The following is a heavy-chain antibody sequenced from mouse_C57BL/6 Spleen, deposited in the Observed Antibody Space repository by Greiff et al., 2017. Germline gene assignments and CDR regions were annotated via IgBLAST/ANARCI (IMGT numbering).Heavy chain of an antibody. CDR3: ARDGFYYYGSSSYAMDY. J-gene: IGHJ4*01. CDR1: GYTFTDYY. Sequence: VQLQQSGPELVKPGASVKISCKASGYTFTDYYMNWVKQSHGKSLEWIGDINPNNGGTSYNQKFKGKATLTVDKSSSTAYMELRSLTSEDSAVYYCARDGFYYYGSSSYAMDYWGQGTSVTVSS. V-gene: IGHV1-26*01. D-gene: IGHD1-1*01. CDR2: INPNNGGT.